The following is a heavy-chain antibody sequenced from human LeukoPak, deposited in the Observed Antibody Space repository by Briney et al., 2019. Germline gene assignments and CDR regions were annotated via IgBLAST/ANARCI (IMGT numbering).Heavy chain of an antibody. CDR3: ARMESLRSAPGTLLSYYYYYMDV. CDR2: INPNSGGT. Sequence: ASVKVSCKASGYTFTGYYIHWVRQAPGQGLEWMGWINPNSGGTNYAQKFQGRVTMTRDTSISTAYMELSRLRSDDTAVYYCARMESLRSAPGTLLSYYYYYMDVWGKGTTVTVSS. J-gene: IGHJ6*03. D-gene: IGHD6-13*01. V-gene: IGHV1-2*02. CDR1: GYTFTGYY.